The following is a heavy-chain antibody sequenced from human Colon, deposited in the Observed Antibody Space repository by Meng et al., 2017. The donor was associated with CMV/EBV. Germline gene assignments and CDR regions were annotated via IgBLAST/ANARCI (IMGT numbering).Heavy chain of an antibody. CDR1: GFTFSTYS. Sequence: EVEVGGVGGGLVNAGGSLRLSCAASGFTFSTYSMNWVRQAPGKGLEWVSSIVSNNNYIYYADSVKGRFTISRDNAKNSVYLQMNSLTVEDTAVYYCARDYSSGFDSWGQGTLVTVSS. V-gene: IGHV3-21*01. D-gene: IGHD6-19*01. CDR2: IVSNNNYI. CDR3: ARDYSSGFDS. J-gene: IGHJ4*02.